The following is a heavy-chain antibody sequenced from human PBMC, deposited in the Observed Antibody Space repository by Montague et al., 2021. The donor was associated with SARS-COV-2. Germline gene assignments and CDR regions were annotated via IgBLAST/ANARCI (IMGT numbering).Heavy chain of an antibody. CDR2: IYYSGST. D-gene: IGHD2-2*01. CDR1: GGSISSYY. Sequence: SETRSLTCTVSGGSISSYYWGWIRQPPGKGLEWIGYIYYSGSTNYNPSLKSRVTISVDTSKNQFSLKLSSVTAADTAVYYCARRALGYCSSTSCETAFDIWGQGTMVTVSS. J-gene: IGHJ3*02. CDR3: ARRALGYCSSTSCETAFDI. V-gene: IGHV4-59*08.